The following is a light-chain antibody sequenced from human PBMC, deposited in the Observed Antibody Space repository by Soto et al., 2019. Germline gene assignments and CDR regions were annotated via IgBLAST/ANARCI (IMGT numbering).Light chain of an antibody. V-gene: IGKV3-20*01. Sequence: EIVLTQSPGTLSLSPGERATLSCRASESVSSSYLAWYQEKPGQAPRLLIYGAFSRATGIPGRFSGSGSGTDFTLTISRLEPEDFAVYFCQQYGSPWTFGQGTKV. CDR1: ESVSSSY. J-gene: IGKJ1*01. CDR2: GAF. CDR3: QQYGSPWT.